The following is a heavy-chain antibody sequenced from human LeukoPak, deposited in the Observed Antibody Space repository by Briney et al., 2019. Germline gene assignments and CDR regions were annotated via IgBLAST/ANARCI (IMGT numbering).Heavy chain of an antibody. CDR2: INPNSGGT. J-gene: IGHJ4*02. V-gene: IGHV1-2*02. Sequence: ASVKVSCKASGYTFTGYYMHWVRQAPGQRLEWMGWINPNSGGTNYAQKFQGRATMTRDTSISTAYMELSRLRSDDTAVYYCARDPKIRWTTTYSSGLVDDYWGQGTLVTVSS. CDR1: GYTFTGYY. CDR3: ARDPKIRWTTTYSSGLVDDY. D-gene: IGHD6-19*01.